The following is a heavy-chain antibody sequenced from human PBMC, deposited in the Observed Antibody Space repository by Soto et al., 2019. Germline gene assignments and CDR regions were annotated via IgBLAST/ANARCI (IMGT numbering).Heavy chain of an antibody. CDR2: IYYTGST. D-gene: IGHD3-3*01. Sequence: SETLSLTCSVSGGSISGYYWRWIRQPPGKGLEWIGYIYYTGSTNYSPSLRSRVTISLDTSKKQFSLKLSSVTAADTAVYYCATGGGDFWSGYLIDNWGQGTLVTVSS. J-gene: IGHJ4*02. V-gene: IGHV4-59*01. CDR1: GGSISGYY. CDR3: ATGGGDFWSGYLIDN.